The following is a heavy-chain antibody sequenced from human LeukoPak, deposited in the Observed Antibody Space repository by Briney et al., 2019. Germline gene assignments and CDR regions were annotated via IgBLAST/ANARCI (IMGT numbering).Heavy chain of an antibody. CDR2: ISYDGSNK. D-gene: IGHD6-6*01. V-gene: IGHV3-30*18. J-gene: IGHJ4*02. Sequence: GGSLRVSCAASGFTFSSYGMHWVRQAPGKGLVWVAVISYDGSNKYYADSVKGRFTISRDNSKNTLYLQMNSLRAEDTAVYYCAKMLYRGSLAVARGPLLDYWGQGPLVTVSS. CDR3: AKMLYRGSLAVARGPLLDY. CDR1: GFTFSSYG.